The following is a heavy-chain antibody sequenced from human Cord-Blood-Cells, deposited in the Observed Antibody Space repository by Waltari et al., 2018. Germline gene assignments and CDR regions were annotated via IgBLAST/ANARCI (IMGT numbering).Heavy chain of an antibody. J-gene: IGHJ4*02. CDR2: FDPEDGET. D-gene: IGHD3-3*01. Sequence: QVQLVQSGAEVKKPGASVKVSCKVSGYPLTELSMHWVRQAPGKGREWMGGFDPEDGETIYAQKFQGRVTMTEDTSTDTAYMELSSLRSEDTAVYYCATSQRFLEWLLYFDYWGQGTLVTVSS. CDR3: ATSQRFLEWLLYFDY. CDR1: GYPLTELS. V-gene: IGHV1-24*01.